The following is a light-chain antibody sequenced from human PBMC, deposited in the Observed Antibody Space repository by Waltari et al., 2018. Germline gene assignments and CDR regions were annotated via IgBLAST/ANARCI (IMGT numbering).Light chain of an antibody. J-gene: IGLJ3*02. CDR3: SSYTDTNTLHGV. CDR2: GVT. CDR1: SSDIGDFNY. Sequence: SALTQPASVSGSPGQSITISCTGTSSDIGDFNYISWYQQHPGEGPKLIIYGVTKRPSGVAKGFAGSKSGNTASLTISGLQADDEAEYFCSSYTDTNTLHGVFGGGTKLSVL. V-gene: IGLV2-14*03.